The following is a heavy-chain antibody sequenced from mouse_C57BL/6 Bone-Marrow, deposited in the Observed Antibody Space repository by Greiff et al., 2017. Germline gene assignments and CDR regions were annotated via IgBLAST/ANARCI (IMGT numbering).Heavy chain of an antibody. D-gene: IGHD1-1*02. J-gene: IGHJ4*01. CDR3: ARRGELWARAMDY. CDR2: IYPSDSET. CDR1: GYTFTSYW. Sequence: VQLQQPGAELVRPGSSVKLSCTASGYTFTSYWMDWVKQRPGQGLEWIGNIYPSDSETHYNQKFKDKATLTVDKSSSTAYMQLSSLTSEDSAVYYCARRGELWARAMDYWGQGNSVTVSS. V-gene: IGHV1-61*01.